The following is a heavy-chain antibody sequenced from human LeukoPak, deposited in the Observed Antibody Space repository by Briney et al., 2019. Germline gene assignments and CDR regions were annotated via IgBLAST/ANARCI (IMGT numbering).Heavy chain of an antibody. Sequence: AASVKVSCKASGYTFTSYDINWVRQAPGQGLEWMGIINPSGGSTSYAQKFHGRVTMTRDTSTSTVYMELSSLRSEDTAVYYCARGGDPLGLWEWLLTYYYYGMDVWGQGTTVTVSS. V-gene: IGHV1-46*01. CDR2: INPSGGST. D-gene: IGHD3-3*01. J-gene: IGHJ6*02. CDR3: ARGGDPLGLWEWLLTYYYYGMDV. CDR1: GYTFTSYD.